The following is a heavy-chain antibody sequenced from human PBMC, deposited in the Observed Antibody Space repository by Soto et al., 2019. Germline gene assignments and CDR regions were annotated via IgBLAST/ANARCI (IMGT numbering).Heavy chain of an antibody. Sequence: ASVKVSCKASGYTFTSYGISWVRQAPGQGLEWMGWISAYNGNTNYAQKLQGRVTMTTDTSTSTAYMELRSLRSDDTAVYYCARDEAQWELSLIDYWGQGTLVTVSS. CDR1: GYTFTSYG. D-gene: IGHD1-26*01. CDR3: ARDEAQWELSLIDY. CDR2: ISAYNGNT. J-gene: IGHJ4*02. V-gene: IGHV1-18*01.